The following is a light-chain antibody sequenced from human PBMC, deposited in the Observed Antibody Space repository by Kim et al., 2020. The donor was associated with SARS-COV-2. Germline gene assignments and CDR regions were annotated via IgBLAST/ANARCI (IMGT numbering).Light chain of an antibody. J-gene: IGKJ4*01. CDR2: AAS. V-gene: IGKV1-39*01. CDR1: QSISSY. Sequence: DIQMTLSPSSLTASVGDSVTITCRASQSISSYLNWYQQKPGKAPKLLIYAASSLQSGVPSRFSGSGSGTDFTLNISSLQPEDFARYYCQKSYRTPHTVGGGTKVEIK. CDR3: QKSYRTPHT.